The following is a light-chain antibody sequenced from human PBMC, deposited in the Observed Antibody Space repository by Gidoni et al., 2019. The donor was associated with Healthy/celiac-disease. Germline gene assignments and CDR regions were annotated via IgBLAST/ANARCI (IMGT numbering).Light chain of an antibody. J-gene: IGKJ1*01. CDR2: KVS. CDR3: MQGTHWPPWT. Sequence: DVVMTQPPLSLPVTLGQPASISCRSSQSLVHSDGNTYLNWFQQRQGQSPRRLIYKVSNRDSGVPDRFSGSGSGTDFTLKISRLEAEDVGAYYCMQGTHWPPWTFGQGTKVEIK. V-gene: IGKV2-30*02. CDR1: QSLVHSDGNTY.